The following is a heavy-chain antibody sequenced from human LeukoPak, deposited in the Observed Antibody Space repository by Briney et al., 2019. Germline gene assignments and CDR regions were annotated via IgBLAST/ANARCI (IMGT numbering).Heavy chain of an antibody. CDR1: GGTFSSYA. V-gene: IGHV1-69*13. J-gene: IGHJ4*02. Sequence: GASVKVSCKASGGTFSSYAISWVRQAPGQGLEWMGGIIPIFGTANYAQKFQGRVTITAGESTSTAYMELSSLRSEDTAVYYCARGSPLSGYSSSWYMDYWGQGTLVTVSS. D-gene: IGHD6-13*01. CDR2: IIPIFGTA. CDR3: ARGSPLSGYSSSWYMDY.